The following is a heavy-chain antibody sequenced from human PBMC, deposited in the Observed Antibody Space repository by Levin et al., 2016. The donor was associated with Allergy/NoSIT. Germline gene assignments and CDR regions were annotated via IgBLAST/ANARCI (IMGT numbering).Heavy chain of an antibody. Sequence: WIRQPPGKGLEWIGEINQSGSTNYNPSLKSRVTISLDTSKNQFSLKLSSVTAADTAVYYCAGGYGSGSLNYYYGIDVWGQGTTVTVSS. D-gene: IGHD3-10*01. J-gene: IGHJ6*02. V-gene: IGHV4-34*01. CDR3: AGGYGSGSLNYYYGIDV. CDR2: INQSGST.